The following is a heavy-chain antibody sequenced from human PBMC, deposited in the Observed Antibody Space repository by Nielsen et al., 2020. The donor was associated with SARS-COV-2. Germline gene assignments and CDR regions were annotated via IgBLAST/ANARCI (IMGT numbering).Heavy chain of an antibody. D-gene: IGHD2-2*01. CDR2: ISSSSSYI. J-gene: IGHJ6*02. V-gene: IGHV3-21*04. CDR3: AKDKYQLLNYGMDV. Sequence: GGSLRLSCAASGFTFSSYAMSWVRQAPGKGLEWVSSISSSSSYIYYADSVKGRFTISRDNAKNSLYLQMNSLRAEDTAVYYCAKDKYQLLNYGMDVWGQGTTVTVSS. CDR1: GFTFSSYA.